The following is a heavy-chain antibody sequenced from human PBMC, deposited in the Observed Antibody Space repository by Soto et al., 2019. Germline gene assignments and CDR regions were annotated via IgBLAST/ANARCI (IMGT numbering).Heavy chain of an antibody. CDR2: IYYSGST. Sequence: SETLSLTCTVSGGSISSGGYYWSWIRQHPGKGLEWIGYIYYSGSTYYNPSLKSRITINPDTSKNQFSLQLNSVTPEDTAVYYCARVKALYSGSYMLSYYFDYWGQGTLVTVSS. CDR3: ARVKALYSGSYMLSYYFDY. CDR1: GGSISSGGYY. V-gene: IGHV4-31*03. J-gene: IGHJ4*02. D-gene: IGHD1-26*01.